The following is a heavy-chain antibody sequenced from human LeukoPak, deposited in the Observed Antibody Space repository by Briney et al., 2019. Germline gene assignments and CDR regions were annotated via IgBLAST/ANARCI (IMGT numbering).Heavy chain of an antibody. J-gene: IGHJ4*02. D-gene: IGHD2-21*02. CDR3: TTDLPYGDGPFDN. Sequence: GGSLRLSCAASGFTFINAWMSWVRQAPGKGLEWVGRIKSKTDGGTTDYAAPVKGRFTISRDDSKNTLYLQMNSLKTEDTAVYYCTTDLPYGDGPFDNWGQGTLVTVSS. V-gene: IGHV3-15*01. CDR2: IKSKTDGGTT. CDR1: GFTFINAW.